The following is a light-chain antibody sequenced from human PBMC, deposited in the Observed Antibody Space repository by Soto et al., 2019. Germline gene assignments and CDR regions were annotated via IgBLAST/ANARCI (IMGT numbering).Light chain of an antibody. CDR1: QDITSY. V-gene: IGKV1-8*01. Sequence: AIRMTQSPSSLSASTGDRVTITRRASQDITSYLAWYQQKPGKAPKLLIYAASNLQSGVPSRFSGSGSGTDFTLTISSLQPEDFATYYCQQANSFPWTFGQGTKVDIK. CDR2: AAS. J-gene: IGKJ1*01. CDR3: QQANSFPWT.